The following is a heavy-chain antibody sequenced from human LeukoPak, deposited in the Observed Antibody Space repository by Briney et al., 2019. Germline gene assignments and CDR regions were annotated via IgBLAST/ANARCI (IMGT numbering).Heavy chain of an antibody. D-gene: IGHD3/OR15-3a*01. V-gene: IGHV4-39*01. CDR3: ARQTGSGLFILP. CDR2: IYYTGDT. CDR1: GVSISSSYSY. J-gene: IGHJ4*02. Sequence: WETLSLTCTVSGVSISSSYSYWGWIRQPPGMGLEWIGSIYYTGDTYYNASLKSQVSISIDTSKNQFSLKLTSVTAADTAVYYCARQTGSGLFILPGGQGTLVTVSS.